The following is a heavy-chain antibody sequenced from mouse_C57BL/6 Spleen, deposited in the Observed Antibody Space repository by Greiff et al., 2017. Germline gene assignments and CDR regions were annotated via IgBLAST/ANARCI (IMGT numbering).Heavy chain of an antibody. D-gene: IGHD2-5*01. V-gene: IGHV2-5*01. J-gene: IGHJ2*01. CDR2: LWRGGST. CDR3: ATYSNYSYWDG. CDR1: CFSLTSYG. Sequence: QVLLMESGPGLVQPSQSLSITCTVSCFSLTSYGVHWVRQSPGKGLEWLGVLWRGGSTDYNAAFMSRLSITKDNSKSKVFFKMNSLQSDDTAIYYCATYSNYSYWDGGGQGTTLTVSS.